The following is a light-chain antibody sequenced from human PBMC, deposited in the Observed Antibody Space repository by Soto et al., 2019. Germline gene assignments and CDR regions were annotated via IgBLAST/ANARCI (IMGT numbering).Light chain of an antibody. CDR1: QSVFSN. CDR3: QQYNEWPLT. Sequence: EIVMSQCPATLSVSPGERATLSCRASQSVFSNLAWYQQKPGQAPRLLIYGASTRATGIPARFSGSGSGTEFTLTISSLQSEDFAVYYCQQYNEWPLTFGGGTKVEIK. J-gene: IGKJ4*01. V-gene: IGKV3-15*01. CDR2: GAS.